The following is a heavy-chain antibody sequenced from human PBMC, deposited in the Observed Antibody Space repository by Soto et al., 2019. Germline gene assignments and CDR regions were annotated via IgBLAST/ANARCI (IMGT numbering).Heavy chain of an antibody. CDR1: GFTFSSYG. CDR2: IWYDGSNK. D-gene: IGHD5-12*01. Sequence: QVQLVESGGGVVQPGRSLRLSCAASGFTFSSYGMHWVRQAPGKGLEWGAVIWYDGSNKYYADSVKGRFTISRDNSKNTLYLQMNSLRAEDTAVYYCARWGYSGYDYDYYFDYWGQGTLVTVSS. J-gene: IGHJ4*02. V-gene: IGHV3-33*01. CDR3: ARWGYSGYDYDYYFDY.